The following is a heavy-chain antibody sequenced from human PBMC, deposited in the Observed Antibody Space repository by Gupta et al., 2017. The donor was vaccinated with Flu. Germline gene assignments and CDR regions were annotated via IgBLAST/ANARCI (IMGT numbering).Heavy chain of an antibody. CDR2: INQDGGGE. D-gene: IGHD6-13*01. V-gene: IGHV3-7*01. J-gene: IGHJ4*02. CDR1: FSSFW. Sequence: FSSFWMGWVRQAPGRGLEWVANINQDGGGEHYVDSVKGRFTISRDNAQNSLYMEMNSLRAEDTGVYYCARWEYSSSWYFDYWGQGTLVTVSS. CDR3: ARWEYSSSWYFDY.